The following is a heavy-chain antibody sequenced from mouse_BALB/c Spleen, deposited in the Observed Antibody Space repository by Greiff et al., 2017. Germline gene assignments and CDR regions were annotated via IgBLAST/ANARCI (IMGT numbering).Heavy chain of an antibody. J-gene: IGHJ2*01. D-gene: IGHD2-3*01. CDR2: ISSGGST. Sequence: EVQLVESGGGLVKPGGSLKLSCAASGFTFSSYAMSWVRQTPEKRLEWVASISSGGSTYYPDSVKGRFTISRDNARNILYLQMSSLRSEDTAMYYCARDYDGYYFDYWGQGTTLTVSS. CDR1: GFTFSSYA. CDR3: ARDYDGYYFDY. V-gene: IGHV5-6-5*01.